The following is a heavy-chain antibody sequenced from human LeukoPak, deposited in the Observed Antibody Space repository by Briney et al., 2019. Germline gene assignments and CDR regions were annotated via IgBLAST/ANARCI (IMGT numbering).Heavy chain of an antibody. CDR2: INPQSGGT. D-gene: IGHD5-18*01. CDR3: ARADTAMVLNFDY. J-gene: IGHJ4*02. CDR1: GYTFTGYY. Sequence: ASVKVSCKASGYTFTGYYMHWGRQAPGQRRECVGEINPQSGGTNYAQKFQDRVTMTRDTHISTPYMELTRLRSDDTAVYHCARADTAMVLNFDYWGQGTLVTVSS. V-gene: IGHV1-2*02.